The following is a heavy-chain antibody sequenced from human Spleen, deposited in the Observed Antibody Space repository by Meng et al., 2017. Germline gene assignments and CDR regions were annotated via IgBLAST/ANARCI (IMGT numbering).Heavy chain of an antibody. CDR3: ARDRPEFGEDPIT. D-gene: IGHD3-10*01. V-gene: IGHV4-4*02. J-gene: IGHJ5*02. Sequence: QVQLQESGPGLVKPSGTLSLTCAVSGVSISSSNWWSWFRQSPGKGLEWIGEIYQSGSSNYKPSLKSRVTMSVDKSKNHFSIDLNSVTAADTAVYYCARDRPEFGEDPITWGQGTLVTVSS. CDR1: GVSISSSNW. CDR2: IYQSGSS.